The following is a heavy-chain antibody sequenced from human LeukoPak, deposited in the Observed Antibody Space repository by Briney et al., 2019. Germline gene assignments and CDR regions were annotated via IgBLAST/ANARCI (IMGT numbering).Heavy chain of an antibody. CDR3: ARGGVVYPPHLFGDAFDI. CDR2: IYYSGST. D-gene: IGHD2-8*02. CDR1: GGSISSYY. Sequence: SVTLSLTCTVAGGSISSYYWSWIRQPPGKGLEWIGYIYYSGSTNYNPSLKSRVTISVDTSKNQFSLKLSSVTAADTAVYYCARGGVVYPPHLFGDAFDIWGQGTMVTVSS. V-gene: IGHV4-59*01. J-gene: IGHJ3*02.